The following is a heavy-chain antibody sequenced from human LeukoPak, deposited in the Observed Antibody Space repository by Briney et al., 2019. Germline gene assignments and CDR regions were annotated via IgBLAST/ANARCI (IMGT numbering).Heavy chain of an antibody. D-gene: IGHD6-6*01. J-gene: IGHJ4*02. V-gene: IGHV3-48*01. CDR1: GFTFSTYS. Sequence: GGSLRLSCAASGFTFSTYSMIWVRQAPGKGLEWISYISSGSSTIYYADSVKGRFTISRDNSKNTLYLQMNSLRAEDTAVYYCAKGPYSSSLPFDYWGQGTLVTVSS. CDR3: AKGPYSSSLPFDY. CDR2: ISSGSSTI.